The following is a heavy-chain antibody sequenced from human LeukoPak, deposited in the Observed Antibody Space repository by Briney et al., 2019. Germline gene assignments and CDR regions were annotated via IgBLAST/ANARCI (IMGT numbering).Heavy chain of an antibody. CDR2: INSDGSSA. V-gene: IGHV3-74*01. J-gene: IGHJ4*02. Sequence: GGSLRLPCAASGFTFSDYWIHWVRQVPGKGLVWVSHINSDGSSATYADSVKGRLTIPRDNARNTVYLQMNSLRAEDTAVYFCARGGIGCFDYWGQGALVTVSS. CDR1: GFTFSDYW. CDR3: ARGGIGCFDY. D-gene: IGHD3-16*01.